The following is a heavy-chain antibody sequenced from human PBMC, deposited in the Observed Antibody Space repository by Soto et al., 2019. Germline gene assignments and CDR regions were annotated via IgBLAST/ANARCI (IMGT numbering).Heavy chain of an antibody. CDR2: IYYSGST. CDR1: GGSISSGDYY. J-gene: IGHJ6*02. Sequence: PSETLSLTCTVSGGSISSGDYYWSWIRQPPGKGLEWIGYIYYSGSTYYNPSLKSRVTISVGTSKNQFSLKLSSVTAADTAVYYCARDKRITIFGVVIEGDPTDYYGMDVWGQGTTVTVSS. V-gene: IGHV4-30-4*01. CDR3: ARDKRITIFGVVIEGDPTDYYGMDV. D-gene: IGHD3-3*01.